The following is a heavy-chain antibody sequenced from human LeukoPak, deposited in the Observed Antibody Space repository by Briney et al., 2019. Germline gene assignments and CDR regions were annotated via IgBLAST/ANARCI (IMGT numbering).Heavy chain of an antibody. CDR2: IIPLFGTK. J-gene: IGHJ4*02. CDR1: RDTFMKYS. Sequence: SVKVSCKASRDTFMKYSVSWVRQAPGQGLQWMGGIIPLFGTKKYAQKFQGRVTITADESTSTAYMELSSLRSEDTAVYYCARDHRCRAFSSGCAVWGQGTLVTVSS. D-gene: IGHD6-19*01. CDR3: ARDHRCRAFSSGCAV. V-gene: IGHV1-69*13.